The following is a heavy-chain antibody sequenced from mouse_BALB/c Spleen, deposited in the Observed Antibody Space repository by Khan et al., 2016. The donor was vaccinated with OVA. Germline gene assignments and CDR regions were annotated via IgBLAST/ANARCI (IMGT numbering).Heavy chain of an antibody. V-gene: IGHV1-53*01. J-gene: IGHJ1*01. CDR3: TRKDYYGSSHRYFDV. Sequence: QMQLEESGTELVKPGASVKLSCKTSGYTFTRYYMYWVKQRPGQGLEWIGEINPSNGGTNFNEKFKSKATLTVDKLSSTAYMQLSSLTSEDSAVYYCTRKDYYGSSHRYFDVWGAGTTVTVSS. D-gene: IGHD1-1*01. CDR1: GYTFTRYY. CDR2: INPSNGGT.